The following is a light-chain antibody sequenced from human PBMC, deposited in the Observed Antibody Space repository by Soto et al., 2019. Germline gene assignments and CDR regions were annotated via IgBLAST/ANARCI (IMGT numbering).Light chain of an antibody. CDR3: QQYRT. CDR1: QSVSSSS. CDR2: EAS. Sequence: EIVLTQSPGTLSLSPGERATLSCRASQSVSSSSLAWYQQNPGQAPRLHIYEASSRATGIPDRFSGSGSGTDFTLTISRLEPEDFAVYYCQQYRTFGQGTKVEIK. J-gene: IGKJ1*01. V-gene: IGKV3-20*01.